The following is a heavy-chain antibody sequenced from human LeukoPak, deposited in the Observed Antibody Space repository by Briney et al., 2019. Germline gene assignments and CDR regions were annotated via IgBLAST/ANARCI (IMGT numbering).Heavy chain of an antibody. D-gene: IGHD3-10*01. Sequence: PSETLSLTCTVSGYSISSGYYWGWIRQPPGKGLEWIGSIYHSGSTYYNPSLKSRVTISVDTSKNQFFLKLSSVTAADTAVYYCARASGYYYYMDVWGKGTTVTVSS. J-gene: IGHJ6*03. CDR3: ARASGYYYYMDV. CDR1: GYSISSGYY. CDR2: IYHSGST. V-gene: IGHV4-38-2*02.